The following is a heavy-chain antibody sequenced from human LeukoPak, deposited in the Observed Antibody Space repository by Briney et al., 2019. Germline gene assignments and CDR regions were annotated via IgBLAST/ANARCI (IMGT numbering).Heavy chain of an antibody. CDR2: MNPNSGNT. Sequence: ASVKVSCKASGYTFTSYDINWVRQATGQGLEWMGWMNPNSGNTGYAQKLQGRVTMTTDTSTSTAYMELRSLRSDDTAVYYCARVPIPHCSSTSCYGEIWFDPWGQGTLVTVSS. J-gene: IGHJ5*02. V-gene: IGHV1-8*01. CDR1: GYTFTSYD. D-gene: IGHD2-2*01. CDR3: ARVPIPHCSSTSCYGEIWFDP.